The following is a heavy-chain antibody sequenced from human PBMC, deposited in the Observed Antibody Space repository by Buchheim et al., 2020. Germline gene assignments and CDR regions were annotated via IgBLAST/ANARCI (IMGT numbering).Heavy chain of an antibody. Sequence: EVQLVQSGAEVKKPGGSLRISCKGSGYSFTSYWISWVRQMPGKGLEWMGRIDPSDSYTNYSPSFQGHVTISADKSISNAYLQWSSLKASDTAMYYCARQGGDSSGWFYYYYGMDVWGQGTT. CDR2: IDPSDSYT. V-gene: IGHV5-10-1*01. D-gene: IGHD6-19*01. CDR3: ARQGGDSSGWFYYYYGMDV. CDR1: GYSFTSYW. J-gene: IGHJ6*02.